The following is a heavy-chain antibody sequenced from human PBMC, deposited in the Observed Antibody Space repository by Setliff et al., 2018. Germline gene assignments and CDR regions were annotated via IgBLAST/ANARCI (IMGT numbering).Heavy chain of an antibody. CDR1: GGSFSSYE. D-gene: IGHD6-6*01. Sequence: SETLSLTCTVSGGSFSSYEMNWVRQPPGKGLEWIGSIYHSGSTYYNPSLKSRVTISVDTSKNQFSLKLSSVTAADTAVYYCARHVLGYSSSYNWFDPWGQGTLVTVSS. J-gene: IGHJ5*02. CDR3: ARHVLGYSSSYNWFDP. CDR2: IYHSGST. V-gene: IGHV4-59*08.